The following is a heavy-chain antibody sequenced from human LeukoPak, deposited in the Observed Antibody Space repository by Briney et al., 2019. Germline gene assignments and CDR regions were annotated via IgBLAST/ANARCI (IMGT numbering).Heavy chain of an antibody. CDR1: GGSVSSYF. D-gene: IGHD6-19*01. Sequence: SETLSLTCTVSGGSVSSYFWSWIRQPPGEGLEWIGYVSHSGSTKYNPSLKSRVTISMDTSKNQLSLKLSSATAADTAVYHCVRLQPNSGQWAFDIWGQGKMVSVSS. CDR2: VSHSGST. J-gene: IGHJ3*02. V-gene: IGHV4-59*02. CDR3: VRLQPNSGQWAFDI.